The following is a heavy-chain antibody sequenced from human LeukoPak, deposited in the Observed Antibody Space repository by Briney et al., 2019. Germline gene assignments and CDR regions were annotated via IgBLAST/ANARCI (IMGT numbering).Heavy chain of an antibody. Sequence: GGSLRLSCAASGLTFSHDGMHWVRQAPGKGLEWVAVIAKDGSSKYYVDSVKGRFTISRDNSENTLYLQMHSLRAEDTAVYYCAKDLLMTTRTPYYYYGVDVWGQGTTVTVSS. CDR2: IAKDGSSK. J-gene: IGHJ6*02. CDR1: GLTFSHDG. V-gene: IGHV3-30*18. CDR3: AKDLLMTTRTPYYYYGVDV. D-gene: IGHD4-11*01.